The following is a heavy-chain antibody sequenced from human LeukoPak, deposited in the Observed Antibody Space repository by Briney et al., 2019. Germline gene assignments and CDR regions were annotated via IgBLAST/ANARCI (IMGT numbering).Heavy chain of an antibody. V-gene: IGHV3-21*04. CDR3: ARADCSSTSCSLNWFDP. Sequence: GGSLRLSCAASGFTFSSYSMNWVRQAPGKGLEWVSSISSSSSYIYYADSVKGRFTISRDNAKNSLYLQMNSLRAEDTAVYYCARADCSSTSCSLNWFDPWGQGTLVTVSS. CDR1: GFTFSSYS. J-gene: IGHJ5*02. D-gene: IGHD2-2*01. CDR2: ISSSSSYI.